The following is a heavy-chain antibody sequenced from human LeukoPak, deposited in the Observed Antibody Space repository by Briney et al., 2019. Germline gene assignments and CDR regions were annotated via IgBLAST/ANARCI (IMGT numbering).Heavy chain of an antibody. CDR3: AREAYDILTGLNWFDP. V-gene: IGHV1-2*02. CDR1: GYTFTGYY. J-gene: IGHJ5*02. CDR2: INPNSGGT. D-gene: IGHD3-9*01. Sequence: ASVKVSCKASGYTFTGYYMHWGRQAPGQGLEWMGWINPNSGGTNYAQKFQGRVTMTRDTSISTAYMELSRLRSDDTAVYYCAREAYDILTGLNWFDPWGQGTLVTVSS.